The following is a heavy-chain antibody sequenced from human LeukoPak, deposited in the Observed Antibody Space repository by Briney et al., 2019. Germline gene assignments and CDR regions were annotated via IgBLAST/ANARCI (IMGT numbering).Heavy chain of an antibody. V-gene: IGHV3-48*04. CDR3: ARPDDIVATFFEY. Sequence: PGGSLRLSCAASGFTFSSYSMNWVRQAPGKGLEWVSYISSSSSTIYYADSVKGRFTISRDNAKNSLYLQMNSLRAEDTAVYYCARPDDIVATFFEYWGQGTLVTVSS. J-gene: IGHJ4*02. CDR1: GFTFSSYS. CDR2: ISSSSSTI. D-gene: IGHD5-12*01.